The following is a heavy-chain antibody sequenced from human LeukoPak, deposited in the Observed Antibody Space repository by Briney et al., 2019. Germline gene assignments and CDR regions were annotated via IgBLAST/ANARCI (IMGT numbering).Heavy chain of an antibody. J-gene: IGHJ6*03. CDR2: ISSSGSTI. V-gene: IGHV3-48*03. Sequence: PGGSLRLSCAASGFTFSSYEMNWVRQAPGKGLEWVSYISSSGSTIYYADSVKGRFTISRDNAKNSLYLQMNSLRAEDTALYYCARNGNPNYPYFYMDVWGKGTTVTISS. CDR1: GFTFSSYE. CDR3: ARNGNPNYPYFYMDV. D-gene: IGHD1-14*01.